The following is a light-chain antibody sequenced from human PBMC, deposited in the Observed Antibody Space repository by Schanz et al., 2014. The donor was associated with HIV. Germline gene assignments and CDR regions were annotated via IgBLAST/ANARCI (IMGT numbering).Light chain of an antibody. CDR1: QGINSA. CDR3: QQYNARSYT. J-gene: IGKJ2*01. CDR2: DAS. V-gene: IGKV1-13*02. Sequence: AIQLTQSPSSLSASVGDRVTITCRASQGINSALAWYQQKPGRPPKLLIYDASSLQSGVPSRFRGSGSGTDFTLAISSLHPEDFATYYCQQYNARSYTFGQGTKLEIE.